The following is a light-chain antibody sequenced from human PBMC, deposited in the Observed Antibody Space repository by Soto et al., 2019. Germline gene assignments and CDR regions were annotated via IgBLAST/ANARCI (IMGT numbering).Light chain of an antibody. J-gene: IGKJ4*01. CDR3: QRYESYPLT. CDR1: QSVSGW. V-gene: IGKV1-5*03. CDR2: SAS. Sequence: DIQMTQSPSTLSASVGDRVTITCRASQSVSGWLAWYQQKPGKAPELLIYSASTLETGVPSRFSGSGSGTEFTLTVTSRQPEDSATSYCQRYESYPLTFGGGTKVEIK.